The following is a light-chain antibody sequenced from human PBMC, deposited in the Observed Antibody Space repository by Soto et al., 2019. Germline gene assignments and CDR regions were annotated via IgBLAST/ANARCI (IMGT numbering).Light chain of an antibody. V-gene: IGLV1-51*01. CDR1: SSNIGDNY. Sequence: QSVLTQPPSVSVAPGQKVTISCSGSSSNIGDNYVSWYQQLPGTAPKLLIYDNNKRPSGIPDRFSGSKSDTSATLGITGLQTGDEADYYCATWDSSLTTGVFGGGTKLTVL. J-gene: IGLJ3*02. CDR3: ATWDSSLTTGV. CDR2: DNN.